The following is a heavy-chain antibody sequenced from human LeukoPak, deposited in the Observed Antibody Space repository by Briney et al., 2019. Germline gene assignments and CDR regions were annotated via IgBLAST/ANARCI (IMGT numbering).Heavy chain of an antibody. CDR1: GFTFSSYW. Sequence: GGSLRLSCAASGFTFSSYWMSWGGQAPGKGLGGVANIKQDGSEKYYVDAVKGRFTIPRDNAKNSLYLQMNSLRAEDTAVYYCARGVAVAGRGNYWGQGTLVTVSS. J-gene: IGHJ4*02. V-gene: IGHV3-7*01. D-gene: IGHD6-19*01. CDR3: ARGVAVAGRGNY. CDR2: IKQDGSEK.